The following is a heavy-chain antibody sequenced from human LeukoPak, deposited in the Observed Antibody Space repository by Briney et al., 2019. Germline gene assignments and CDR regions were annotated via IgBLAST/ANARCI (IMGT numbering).Heavy chain of an antibody. CDR1: GLTFSSYW. CDR3: GTHMVKGY. D-gene: IGHD2-21*01. J-gene: IGHJ4*02. CDR2: INSDGSNT. Sequence: GGSLLLSCAVSGLTFSSYWMHWVRHAPGRGWVWVSRINSDGSNTNYADSVKGRFTISRDNAKNTLYLQMNSLRAEDAAVYYCGTHMVKGYWGQGTLLTVAS. V-gene: IGHV3-74*01.